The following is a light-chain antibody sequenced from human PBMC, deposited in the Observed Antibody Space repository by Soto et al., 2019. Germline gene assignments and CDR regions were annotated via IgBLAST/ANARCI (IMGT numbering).Light chain of an antibody. J-gene: IGLJ2*01. CDR3: AAWDDSLNALL. Sequence: QCVLTQPPSASGTPGQRVTISCSGSSSNIGSNTVNWYQQLPGTAPKLLIYSNNQRPSGVPDRFSGSKSGTSASLAISGLQSEDEADYYCAAWDDSLNALLFGGGTKVTVL. CDR1: SSNIGSNT. V-gene: IGLV1-44*01. CDR2: SNN.